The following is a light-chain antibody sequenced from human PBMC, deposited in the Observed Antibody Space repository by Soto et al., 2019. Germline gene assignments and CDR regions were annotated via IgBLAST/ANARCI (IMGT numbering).Light chain of an antibody. V-gene: IGLV2-23*01. CDR1: SYDVGSYNL. CDR2: EDT. Sequence: QAVVTQPASVSGSPGQSITISCTGTSYDVGSYNLVSWYQQHPGKAPKLMIYEDTKRPSGVSNRFSGSKSGNTASLTISGLQAEDEADYYCCSYASSNTYVFATGTKLTVL. J-gene: IGLJ1*01. CDR3: CSYASSNTYV.